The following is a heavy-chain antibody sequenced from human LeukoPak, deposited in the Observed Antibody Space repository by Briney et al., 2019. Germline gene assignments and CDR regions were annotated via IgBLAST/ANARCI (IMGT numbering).Heavy chain of an antibody. CDR2: IYHSGST. D-gene: IGHD2-2*02. J-gene: IGHJ3*02. Sequence: SETLSLTCAVSGGSISSGGYSWSWIRQPPGKGLEWIGYIYHSGSTYYNPSLKSRVTISVDTSKNQFSLKLSSVTAADTAVYYCARAGTTPAAIEGDAFDIWGQGTMVTVSS. CDR3: ARAGTTPAAIEGDAFDI. V-gene: IGHV4-30-2*01. CDR1: GGSISSGGYS.